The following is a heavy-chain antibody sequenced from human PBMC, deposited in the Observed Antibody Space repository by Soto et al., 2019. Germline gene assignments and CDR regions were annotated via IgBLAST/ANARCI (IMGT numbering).Heavy chain of an antibody. CDR1: GGTFSSYA. V-gene: IGHV1-69*13. CDR3: ARDQSRHHMVWWFDP. J-gene: IGHJ5*02. Sequence: GASVKVSWKASGGTFSSYAISWVRQAPGQGLEWMGGIIPIFGTANYAQKFQGRVTITADESTSTAYMELNSLTSEDTAVYYCARDQSRHHMVWWFDPWGQGTLVTVSS. D-gene: IGHD3-10*01. CDR2: IIPIFGTA.